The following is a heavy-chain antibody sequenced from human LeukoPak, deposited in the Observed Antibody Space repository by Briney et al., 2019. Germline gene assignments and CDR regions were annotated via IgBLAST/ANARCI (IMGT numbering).Heavy chain of an antibody. Sequence: PSETLSLTCTVSGGSISSYYWSWIRQPPGRGLEWIGYIYYSGSTNYNPSLKSRVTISVDTSKIQFSLKLSSVTAADTAVYYCARRCSGYLSYFDFWGQGTLVTVSS. CDR1: GGSISSYY. V-gene: IGHV4-59*01. D-gene: IGHD3-22*01. J-gene: IGHJ4*02. CDR3: ARRCSGYLSYFDF. CDR2: IYYSGST.